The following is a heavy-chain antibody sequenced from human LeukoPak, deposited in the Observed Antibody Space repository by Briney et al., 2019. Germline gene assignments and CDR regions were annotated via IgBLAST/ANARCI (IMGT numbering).Heavy chain of an antibody. D-gene: IGHD2-15*01. CDR2: INHSGST. CDR3: ARGRAFGVEVARRADADY. Sequence: PSETLSLTCAVYGGSFSGYYWSWLRQPPGKGLEWIGEINHSGSTNYSPSLKSRVAISVDTSKNQFSLKLSSVTAADTAVYYCARGRAFGVEVARRADADYWGQGTLVTVSS. J-gene: IGHJ4*02. V-gene: IGHV4-34*01. CDR1: GGSFSGYY.